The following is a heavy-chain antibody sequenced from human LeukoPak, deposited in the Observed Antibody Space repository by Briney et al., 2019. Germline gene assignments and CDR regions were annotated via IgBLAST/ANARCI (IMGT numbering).Heavy chain of an antibody. V-gene: IGHV1-2*02. J-gene: IGHJ5*02. Sequence: ASVKVSCKASGYTFTGYYMHWVRQAPGQGLEWMGWINPNSGDTNYAQKFQTRVTMTRDTSISIAYMDLSRLTSDDTAVYYCAREYAGTTTNWLDPWGQGTLVTVSS. D-gene: IGHD1-26*01. CDR3: AREYAGTTTNWLDP. CDR2: INPNSGDT. CDR1: GYTFTGYY.